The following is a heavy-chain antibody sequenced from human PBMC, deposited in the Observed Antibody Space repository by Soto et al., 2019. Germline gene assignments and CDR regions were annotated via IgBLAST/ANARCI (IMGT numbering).Heavy chain of an antibody. J-gene: IGHJ4*02. D-gene: IGHD1-7*01. CDR3: ASRDPGTSVDY. Sequence: SETLSLTCAVSGGSFTSNSWWTWVRQPPGQGLEWIGEIYRTGSTNYNPSLKSRVTISLDKSENQFSLKVTSLTAADTAVYYCASRDPGTSVDYWGQGTLVTVS. CDR1: GGSFTSNSW. CDR2: IYRTGST. V-gene: IGHV4-4*02.